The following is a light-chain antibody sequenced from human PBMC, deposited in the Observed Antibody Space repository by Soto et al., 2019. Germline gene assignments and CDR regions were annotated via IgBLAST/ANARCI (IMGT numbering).Light chain of an antibody. CDR1: QSISSW. CDR2: DAS. CDR3: QQYNSYPLS. J-gene: IGKJ4*01. V-gene: IGKV1-5*01. Sequence: DIQMPQSPSTLFTSVGDRVTITCRASQSISSWLAWYQQKPGKAPKLLIYDASSLESGVPSRFSGSGSGTEFTLTISSLQPDYFATYYCQQYNSYPLSFGGGTKVDI.